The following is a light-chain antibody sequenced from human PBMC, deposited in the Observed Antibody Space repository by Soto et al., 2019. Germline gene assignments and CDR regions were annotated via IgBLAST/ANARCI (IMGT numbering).Light chain of an antibody. V-gene: IGKV1D-12*01. CDR3: QQVNSFPFT. CDR2: AAS. CDR1: QSVGSS. J-gene: IGKJ5*01. Sequence: DIQITQSPSSVSSSLAETVTISCRASQSVGSSLAWYQQEPGKAPRLLIRAASSLQSGVPSRFSGSGSGTDFTLTVNSLQSEDFATYYCQQVNSFPFTFGQGTRLEIK.